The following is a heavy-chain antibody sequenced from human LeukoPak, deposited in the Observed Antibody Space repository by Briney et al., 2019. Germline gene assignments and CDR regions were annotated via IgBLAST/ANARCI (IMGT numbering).Heavy chain of an antibody. CDR3: AKELRWSKKGDY. Sequence: GSLRLSCAASGFTFSSYGMHWVRQAPGKGLEWVAFIRYDGSNKYYADSVKGRFTISRDNSKNTLYLQMNSLRAEDTAVYYCAKELRWSKKGDYWGQGTLVTVSS. J-gene: IGHJ4*02. CDR2: IRYDGSNK. V-gene: IGHV3-30*02. CDR1: GFTFSSYG. D-gene: IGHD4-23*01.